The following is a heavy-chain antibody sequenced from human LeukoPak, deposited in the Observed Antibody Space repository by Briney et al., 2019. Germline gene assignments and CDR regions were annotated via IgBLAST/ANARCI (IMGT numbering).Heavy chain of an antibody. Sequence: QSGGSLRLSCAASGFTFSSYAMSWVRQAPGKGLEWVSAISGSGGSTYYADSVKGRFTISRDNSKNTLYLQMNSLRAEDTAVYYCANLYGEYVDGWFDTWGQGTLVTVSS. D-gene: IGHD4-17*01. CDR3: ANLYGEYVDGWFDT. J-gene: IGHJ5*02. CDR1: GFTFSSYA. CDR2: ISGSGGST. V-gene: IGHV3-23*01.